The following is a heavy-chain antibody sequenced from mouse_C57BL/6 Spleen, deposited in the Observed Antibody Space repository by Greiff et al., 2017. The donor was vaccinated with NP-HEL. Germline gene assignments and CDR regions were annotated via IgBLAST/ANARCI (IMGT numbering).Heavy chain of an antibody. CDR2: IDPSDSET. CDR3: ARMAIYYDYPYYAMDY. Sequence: QVQLQQSGAELVRPGSSVKLSCKASGYTFTSYWMHWVKQRPIQGLEWIGNIDPSDSETHYNQKFKDKATLTVDKSSSTAYMQLSSLTSEDSAVYYCARMAIYYDYPYYAMDYWGQGTSVTVSS. CDR1: GYTFTSYW. V-gene: IGHV1-52*01. D-gene: IGHD2-4*01. J-gene: IGHJ4*01.